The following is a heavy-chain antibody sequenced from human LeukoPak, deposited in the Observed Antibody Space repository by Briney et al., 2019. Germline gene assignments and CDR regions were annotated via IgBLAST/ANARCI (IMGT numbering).Heavy chain of an antibody. D-gene: IGHD1-1*01. CDR2: IDGDGRIT. Sequence: GGSLRLSCAASGFTFSSYAMHWVRQVPGQGLVWVSHIDGDGRITNYGDSVKGRLTISRDNAKNILYLQMNSLRAEDTAVYYCARDSPRTGPWGQGILVTVSS. CDR3: ARDSPRTGP. V-gene: IGHV3-74*01. CDR1: GFTFSSYA. J-gene: IGHJ5*02.